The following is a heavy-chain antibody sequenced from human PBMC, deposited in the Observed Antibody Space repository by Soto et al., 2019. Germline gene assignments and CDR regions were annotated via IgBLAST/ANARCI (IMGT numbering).Heavy chain of an antibody. V-gene: IGHV3-30*18. J-gene: IGHJ6*02. CDR1: GFTFRSYA. Sequence: QVQLVESGGGVFQPGRPLRLSGEASGFTFRSYAMPWVRQAPGRGLEWVAVISYDGSNKYYADSVKGRFTISRDNSKNTLYLQMNSLRAEDTAVYYCAKEMGATKIRGMDVWGQGTTVTVSS. CDR2: ISYDGSNK. D-gene: IGHD1-26*01. CDR3: AKEMGATKIRGMDV.